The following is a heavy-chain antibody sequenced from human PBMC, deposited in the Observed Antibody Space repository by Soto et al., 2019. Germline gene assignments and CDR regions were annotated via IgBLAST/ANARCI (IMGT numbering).Heavy chain of an antibody. D-gene: IGHD2-8*01. Sequence: QVQLVQSGAEVKKPGSSVKVSCTASGYTFTSYYMPRVRQAPGQGLEWMGIINPSCGSKSYAQKFQGRVTMTRDTSTSTVYMELSSLRSEDTAVYYCARVAVFEYGVDIWGQGTMVTVSS. V-gene: IGHV1-46*01. CDR1: GYTFTSYY. CDR3: ARVAVFEYGVDI. J-gene: IGHJ3*02. CDR2: INPSCGSK.